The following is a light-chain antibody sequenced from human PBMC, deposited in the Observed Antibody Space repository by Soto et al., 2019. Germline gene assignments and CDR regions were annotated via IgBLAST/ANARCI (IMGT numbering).Light chain of an antibody. J-gene: IGKJ2*01. CDR1: QSLSSR. CDR2: ETS. V-gene: IGKV1-39*01. CDR3: QQSFSPPYT. Sequence: DIQMTQSPSSLSASVGDRVTITCRASQSLSSRLTWYQQKPGEAPKLLIYETSNLQSGVPSRFSGSGSDTDFTPTINSLQSEDFATYYCQQSFSPPYTFGQGTKVDIK.